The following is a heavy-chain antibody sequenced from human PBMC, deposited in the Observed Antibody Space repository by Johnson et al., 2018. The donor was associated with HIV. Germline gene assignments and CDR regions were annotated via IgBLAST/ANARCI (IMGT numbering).Heavy chain of an antibody. J-gene: IGHJ3*02. CDR2: ISYDGRT. D-gene: IGHD6-6*01. V-gene: IGHV3-30*04. Sequence: VQLVESGGGLVQPGGSLRLSCAASGFTFSNYAMYWVRQAPGKGLEWVAAISYDGRTHYPDSVKGRFTISRDNAKNSLYLQMNSLRAEDTALYYCAKDMAARTFDAFDIWGQGTMVTVSS. CDR3: AKDMAARTFDAFDI. CDR1: GFTFSNYA.